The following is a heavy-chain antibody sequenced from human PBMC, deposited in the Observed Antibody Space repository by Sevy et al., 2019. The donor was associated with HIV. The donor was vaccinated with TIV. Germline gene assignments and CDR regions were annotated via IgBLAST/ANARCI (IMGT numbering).Heavy chain of an antibody. CDR1: GYTFTTYR. Sequence: ASVKASCKASGYTFTTYRISWVRQAPGQGLEWMGWISAFNGDRDYAQKFQGRLTMTTDTSTSTAYMELRSLRSDDTAVYYCARAFCTGGSCYSLAYWGQGTLVTVSS. J-gene: IGHJ4*02. D-gene: IGHD2-15*01. CDR2: ISAFNGDR. CDR3: ARAFCTGGSCYSLAY. V-gene: IGHV1-18*01.